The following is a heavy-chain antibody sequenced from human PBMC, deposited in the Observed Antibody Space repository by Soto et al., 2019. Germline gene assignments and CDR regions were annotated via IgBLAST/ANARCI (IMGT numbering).Heavy chain of an antibody. CDR1: GFSLSNAGLG. CDR3: ASTYSTSWDWFDP. CDR2: IFSNDEK. Sequence: QVTVKESGPVLVKPTETLTLTCTVSGFSLSNAGLGVSWIRQPPGKALEWLAHIFSNDEKSYSTSLKSRLTISKDTSKSQVVLTMTNMEPVDTATYYCASTYSTSWDWFDPWGQGTLVTVSS. D-gene: IGHD6-13*01. V-gene: IGHV2-26*04. J-gene: IGHJ5*02.